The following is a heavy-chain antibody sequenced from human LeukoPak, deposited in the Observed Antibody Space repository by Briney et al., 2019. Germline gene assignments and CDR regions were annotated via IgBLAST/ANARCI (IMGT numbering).Heavy chain of an antibody. CDR3: ARDDNWNDKPFDF. J-gene: IGHJ4*02. D-gene: IGHD1-20*01. Sequence: GGSLRLSCAASGFTFSNYAMTWVRQAPGKGLEWVSSISTSSSYIYYADSVKGRFTTSRDNAENSLYLQMHSLRVEDTALYYCARDDNWNDKPFDFWGQGTLVTVSS. CDR2: ISTSSSYI. V-gene: IGHV3-21*01. CDR1: GFTFSNYA.